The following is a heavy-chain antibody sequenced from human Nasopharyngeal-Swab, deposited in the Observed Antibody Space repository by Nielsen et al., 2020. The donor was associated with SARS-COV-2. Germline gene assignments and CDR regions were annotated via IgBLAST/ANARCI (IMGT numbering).Heavy chain of an antibody. CDR2: INAGNGNT. J-gene: IGHJ3*02. CDR1: GYTFTSDA. Sequence: ASVKVSCKASGYTFTSDAMHWGRQAPGQRLEWMGWINAGNGNTKYSQKFQGRVTITRDTSASTAYMELSSLRSEDTAVYYCARDRITDPDAFDIWGQGTMVTVSS. V-gene: IGHV1-3*01. CDR3: ARDRITDPDAFDI.